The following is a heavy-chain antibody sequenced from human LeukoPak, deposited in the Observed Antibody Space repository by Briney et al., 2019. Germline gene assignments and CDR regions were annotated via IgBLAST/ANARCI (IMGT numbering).Heavy chain of an antibody. CDR1: GGSISGGSYY. V-gene: IGHV4-61*02. CDR2: IYTSGST. Sequence: SQTLSLTCTVSGGSISGGSYYWSWIRQPAGKGLEWIGRIYTSGSTNYNPSLKSRVTMSVDTSKNQFSLKLSSVTAADTAVYYCARELGATLGQGTLVTVSS. CDR3: ARELGAT. J-gene: IGHJ5*02. D-gene: IGHD3-16*01.